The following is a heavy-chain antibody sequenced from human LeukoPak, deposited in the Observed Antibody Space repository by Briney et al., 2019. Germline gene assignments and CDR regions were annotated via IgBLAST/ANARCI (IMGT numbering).Heavy chain of an antibody. V-gene: IGHV1-18*04. D-gene: IGHD3-10*01. Sequence: ASVKVSCKASGYTFTGYYMHWVRQAPGQGLEWMGWINPNSGNTNYAQKLQGRVTMTTDTSTSTAYMELRSLRSDDTAVYYCARGYGSGSYLPRRNDAFDIWGQGTMVTVSS. J-gene: IGHJ3*02. CDR2: INPNSGNT. CDR3: ARGYGSGSYLPRRNDAFDI. CDR1: GYTFTGYY.